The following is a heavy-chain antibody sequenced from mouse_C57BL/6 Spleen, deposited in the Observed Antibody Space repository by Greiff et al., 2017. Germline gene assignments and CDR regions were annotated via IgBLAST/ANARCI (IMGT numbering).Heavy chain of an antibody. V-gene: IGHV5-4*01. Sequence: EVQGVESGGGLVKPGGSLKLSCAASGFTFSSYAMSWVRQTPEKRLEWVATISDGGSYTYYPDNVKGRFTISRDNAKNNLYLQMSHLKSEDTAMYYCARGEDLGRGFAYRGQGALVTVSA. CDR3: ARGEDLGRGFAY. D-gene: IGHD4-1*01. CDR1: GFTFSSYA. J-gene: IGHJ3*01. CDR2: ISDGGSYT.